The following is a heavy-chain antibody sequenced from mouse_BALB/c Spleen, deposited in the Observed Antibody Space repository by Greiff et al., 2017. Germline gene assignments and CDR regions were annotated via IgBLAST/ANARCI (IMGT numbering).Heavy chain of an antibody. V-gene: IGHV14-1*02. D-gene: IGHD1-1*01. CDR1: GFNIKDYY. CDR2: IDPENGNT. J-gene: IGHJ2*01. CDR3: ATLITAVVAIDD. Sequence: EVQLQQSGAELVRPGALVKLSCKASGFNIKDYYMHWVQQRPEQGLEWIGWIDPENGNTIYDPKFQGKASITADTSSNTAYLQLSSLTSEDTAVYYCATLITAVVAIDDWGQGTTLTVSS.